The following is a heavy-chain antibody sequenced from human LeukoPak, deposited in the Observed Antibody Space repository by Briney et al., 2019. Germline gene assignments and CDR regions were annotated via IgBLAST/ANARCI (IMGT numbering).Heavy chain of an antibody. Sequence: GGSLRLSCAASGFTFSSYAMNWVRQAPGKGLAWVSSISSSSTYIYYADSVKGRFTISRDNAKNSLYLQMNSLGAEDTAVYYCAREYTMTTLGTFDYWGQGTLVTVSS. CDR3: AREYTMTTLGTFDY. J-gene: IGHJ4*02. D-gene: IGHD7-27*01. CDR2: ISSSSTYI. CDR1: GFTFSSYA. V-gene: IGHV3-21*01.